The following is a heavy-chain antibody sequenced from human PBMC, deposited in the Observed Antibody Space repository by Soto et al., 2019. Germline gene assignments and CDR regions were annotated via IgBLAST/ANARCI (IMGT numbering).Heavy chain of an antibody. D-gene: IGHD6-13*01. CDR1: GGTFSSYA. J-gene: IGHJ5*02. CDR2: IIPIFGTA. Sequence: ASVKVSCKASGGTFSSYAISWVRQAPGQGLEWMGGIIPIFGTANYAQKFQGRVTITADESTSTAYMELSSLRSEDTAVYYCARADSSSWFNQAWFDPWGQGTLVTVSS. V-gene: IGHV1-69*13. CDR3: ARADSSSWFNQAWFDP.